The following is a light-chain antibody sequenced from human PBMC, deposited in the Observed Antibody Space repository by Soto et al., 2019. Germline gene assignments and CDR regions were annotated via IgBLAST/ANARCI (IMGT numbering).Light chain of an antibody. CDR3: QQIYSTPLT. V-gene: IGKV1-39*01. CDR2: AAS. CDR1: QSISSY. Sequence: DIQMTQSPSSLSASVGDRVTITCRASQSISSYLNWYQQKPGKAPKLLIYAASSLQSGVPSRFSGSGSGTDFPLTISSLQPEDFATYYCQQIYSTPLTFGGGTKVEIK. J-gene: IGKJ4*01.